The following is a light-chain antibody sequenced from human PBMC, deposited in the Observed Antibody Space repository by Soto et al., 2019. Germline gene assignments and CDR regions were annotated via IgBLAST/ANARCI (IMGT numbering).Light chain of an antibody. CDR1: QSISSL. Sequence: DIQMTQSPSTLSASVGDRVTITCRASQSISSLLAWYQQKPGKAPKLLIYTASSLESGVPSWFSGSGSGTEFTLTISILQPDDFATYYYQHYNSLYTFGQGTKLEIK. CDR2: TAS. V-gene: IGKV1-5*03. J-gene: IGKJ2*01. CDR3: QHYNSLYT.